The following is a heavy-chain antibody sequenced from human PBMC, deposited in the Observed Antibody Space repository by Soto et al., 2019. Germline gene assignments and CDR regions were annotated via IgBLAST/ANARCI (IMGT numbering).Heavy chain of an antibody. D-gene: IGHD3-22*01. V-gene: IGHV3-21*01. J-gene: IGHJ6*02. CDR2: ISSSSSYI. CDR1: GFTFSSYS. Sequence: KSGGSLRLSCAASGFTFSSYSMNWVRQAPGKGLEWVSSISSSSSYIYYADSVKGRFTISRDNAKNSLYLQMNSLRAEDTAVYYCARDIVADSSLDPYGMDVWGQGTTVTVSS. CDR3: ARDIVADSSLDPYGMDV.